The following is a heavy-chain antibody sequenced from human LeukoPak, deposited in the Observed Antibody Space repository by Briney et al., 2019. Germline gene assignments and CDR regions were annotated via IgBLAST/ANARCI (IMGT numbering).Heavy chain of an antibody. CDR1: GYSFTSYW. V-gene: IGHV5-51*01. Sequence: GESLKISCKGFGYSFTSYWIGWVRQMPGKGLEWMGIIYPGDSDTRYSPSFQGQVTISADKSINTAYLQWSSLKATDTGMYFCARQYGRPFDYWGQGTLVTVSS. CDR2: IYPGDSDT. J-gene: IGHJ4*02. D-gene: IGHD4-17*01. CDR3: ARQYGRPFDY.